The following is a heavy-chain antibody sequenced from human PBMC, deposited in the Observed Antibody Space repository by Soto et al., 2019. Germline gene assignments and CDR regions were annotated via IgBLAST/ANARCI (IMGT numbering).Heavy chain of an antibody. CDR1: GFAFSSYW. Sequence: GGSLRLSCAASGFAFSSYWMHWVRQTPGKGPVWVSRIYNDGSRTAYADSVKGRFTISRDNAKNTMYLQMSSLTVEDTAVYYCARDLSGDTTPYFDLWGQGTLVTVSS. CDR2: IYNDGSRT. V-gene: IGHV3-74*01. D-gene: IGHD1-1*01. J-gene: IGHJ4*02. CDR3: ARDLSGDTTPYFDL.